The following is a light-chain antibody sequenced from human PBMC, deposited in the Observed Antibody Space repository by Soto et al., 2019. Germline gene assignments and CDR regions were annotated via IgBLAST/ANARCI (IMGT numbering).Light chain of an antibody. J-gene: IGKJ1*01. CDR3: QQYGSTRWT. Sequence: EIVMPQSPAPLSVSPGGRASPSFRASQSVSSNLAWYQQNPGQPPRLLIHGASSRASGIPDRFSGSGSGTDFTLTISRLEPEDFAVYYCQQYGSTRWTFGQGTKV. V-gene: IGKV3-20*01. CDR1: QSVSSN. CDR2: GAS.